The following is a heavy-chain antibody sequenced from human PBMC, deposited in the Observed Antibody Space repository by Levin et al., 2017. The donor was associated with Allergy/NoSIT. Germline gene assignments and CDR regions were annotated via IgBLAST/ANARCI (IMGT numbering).Heavy chain of an antibody. J-gene: IGHJ4*02. V-gene: IGHV4-39*01. D-gene: IGHD6-19*01. Sequence: SETLSLTCTVSGGSISSSSYYWGWIRQPPGKGLEWIGSIYYSGSTYYNPSLKSRVTISVDTSKNQFSLKLSSVTAADTAVYYCARPHVPYSSGTHYFDYWGQGTLVTVSS. CDR3: ARPHVPYSSGTHYFDY. CDR2: IYYSGST. CDR1: GGSISSSSYY.